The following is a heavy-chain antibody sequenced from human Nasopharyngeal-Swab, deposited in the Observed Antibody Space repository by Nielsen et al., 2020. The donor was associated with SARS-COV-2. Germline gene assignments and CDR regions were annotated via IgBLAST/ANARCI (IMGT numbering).Heavy chain of an antibody. V-gene: IGHV3-7*01. CDR1: GFTFSSYW. CDR2: IKQDGSEK. CDR3: AARYSSSWWDAFDI. J-gene: IGHJ3*02. D-gene: IGHD6-13*01. Sequence: GGSLRPSCAASGFTFSSYWMSWVRQAPGKGLEWVANIKQDGSEKYYVDSVKGRFTISRDNAKNSLYLQMNSLRAEDTAVYYCAARYSSSWWDAFDIWGQGTMVTVSS.